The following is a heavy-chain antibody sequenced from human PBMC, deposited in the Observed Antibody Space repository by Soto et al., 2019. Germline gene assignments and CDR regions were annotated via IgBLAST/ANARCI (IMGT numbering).Heavy chain of an antibody. D-gene: IGHD6-6*01. V-gene: IGHV4-39*01. J-gene: IGHJ4*02. Sequence: SETMSLTCTVSGGSISSSSYYWGWIRQPPGKGLEWIGSIYYSGSTYYNPSLKSRVTISVDTSKNQFSLKLSSVTAADTPVYYCARHLLPPYSSSSFLLDYWGQGTLVTVSS. CDR2: IYYSGST. CDR1: GGSISSSSYY. CDR3: ARHLLPPYSSSSFLLDY.